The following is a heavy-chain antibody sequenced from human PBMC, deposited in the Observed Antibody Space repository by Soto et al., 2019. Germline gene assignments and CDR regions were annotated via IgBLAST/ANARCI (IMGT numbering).Heavy chain of an antibody. D-gene: IGHD4-17*01. CDR3: ARSFSWATVTTFDY. Sequence: SETLSLTCTVSGGSISSYYWSWIRQPPGKGLEWIGYIYYSGSTNYNPSLKSRVTISVDTSKNQFSLKLSSVTAADTAVYYCARSFSWATVTTFDYWGQGTLVTVSS. CDR2: IYYSGST. CDR1: GGSISSYY. V-gene: IGHV4-59*01. J-gene: IGHJ4*02.